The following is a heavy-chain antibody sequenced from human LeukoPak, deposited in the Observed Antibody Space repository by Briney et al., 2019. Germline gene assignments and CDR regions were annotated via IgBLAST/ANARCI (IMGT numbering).Heavy chain of an antibody. CDR2: INQDGSEK. CDR1: GFTFSSYW. D-gene: IGHD3-3*01. CDR3: ATDRGWRTSGYYLYYFEY. J-gene: IGHJ4*02. V-gene: IGHV3-7*01. Sequence: GGSLRLSCAASGFTFSSYWITWVRQAPGKGLEWVANINQDGSEKCYVDSVKGRFTISRDNAKNSLSLQMNSLRVEDTAVYYCATDRGWRTSGYYLYYFEYWGQGTLVTYSS.